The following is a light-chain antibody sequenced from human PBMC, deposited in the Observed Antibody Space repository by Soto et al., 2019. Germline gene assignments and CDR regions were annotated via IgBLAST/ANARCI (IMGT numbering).Light chain of an antibody. V-gene: IGLV1-40*01. CDR2: GNS. J-gene: IGLJ3*02. CDR1: SSNIGAGYD. CDR3: QSYDSSWCGFWV. Sequence: QSVLTQPPSVSGAPGQRVTISCTGSSSNIGAGYDVHWYQQLPGTAPKLLIYGNSNRPSGVPDRFSGSKSGTSASLAIAGLQAEDEADYYCQSYDSSWCGFWVFGGGTKLTVL.